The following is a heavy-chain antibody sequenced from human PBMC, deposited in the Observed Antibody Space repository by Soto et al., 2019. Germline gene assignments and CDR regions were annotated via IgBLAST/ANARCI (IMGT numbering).Heavy chain of an antibody. CDR3: ARVLYYGSGSYSPYGMDV. D-gene: IGHD3-10*01. CDR2: VSPPFRTS. Sequence: VQLVQSGAEVKQPGSSVKVSCKTSGVSFNNNGIGWVRQAPGHGLEWMGGVSPPFRTSNYARKFQSRISITADASTGTVNMELSSLTSEDTAQYYCARVLYYGSGSYSPYGMDVWGQGTTVTVSS. CDR1: GVSFNNNG. J-gene: IGHJ6*02. V-gene: IGHV1-69*01.